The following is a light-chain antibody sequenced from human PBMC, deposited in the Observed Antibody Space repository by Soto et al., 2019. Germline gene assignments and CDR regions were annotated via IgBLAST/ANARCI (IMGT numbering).Light chain of an antibody. CDR1: SSNIGTGSD. Sequence: QSVLTQSPSVSGAPGQRVTISCTGSSSNIGTGSDVRWYQHLPGAAPRLLLYGNNNRPSGVPDRFSGSKSGTSASLAITGLQAEDEADYYCQSSDSSLSAYVFGPGTKVTVL. V-gene: IGLV1-40*01. CDR2: GNN. CDR3: QSSDSSLSAYV. J-gene: IGLJ1*01.